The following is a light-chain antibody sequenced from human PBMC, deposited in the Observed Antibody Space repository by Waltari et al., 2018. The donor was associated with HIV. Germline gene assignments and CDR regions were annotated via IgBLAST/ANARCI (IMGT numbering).Light chain of an antibody. CDR2: GAS. Sequence: EIVLTQSPGTLSLSPGERATLSCRASQSISSNYLAWYQQRPGQAPRPLIYGASNRATGIPDRFSGSGSGTDFTLTINRLEPEDFAMFYCQQYSSSPQTFGQGTKVEIK. CDR1: QSISSNY. CDR3: QQYSSSPQT. V-gene: IGKV3-20*01. J-gene: IGKJ1*01.